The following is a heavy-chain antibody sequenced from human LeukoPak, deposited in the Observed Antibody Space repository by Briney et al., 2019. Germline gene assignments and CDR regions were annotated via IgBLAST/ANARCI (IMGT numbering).Heavy chain of an antibody. CDR2: VHASGRN. J-gene: IGHJ4*02. CDR1: GGSISSYF. CDR3: ARDRRDYGDYLGEYYFDY. D-gene: IGHD4-17*01. Sequence: SETLSLTCTVSGGSISSYFWSWIRQPAGKGLQWIGRVHASGRNDYSPSLNSRVTMSVDTSKNQFSLKLSSVTAADTAVYYCARDRRDYGDYLGEYYFDYWGQGTLATVSS. V-gene: IGHV4-4*07.